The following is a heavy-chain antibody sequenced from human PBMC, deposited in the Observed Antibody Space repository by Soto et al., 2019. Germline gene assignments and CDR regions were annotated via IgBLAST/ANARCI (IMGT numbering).Heavy chain of an antibody. J-gene: IGHJ6*03. D-gene: IGHD3-10*01. V-gene: IGHV3-9*01. CDR2: ISWNSGSI. CDR3: AKAFGSSSGNYYYYYMDV. Sequence: GGSLRLSCAASGFTFDDYAMHWVRQAPGKGLEWVSGISWNSGSIGYADSVKGRFTISRDNAKNSLYLQMNSLRAEDTALYYCAKAFGSSSGNYYYYYMDVWGKGTTVTVSS. CDR1: GFTFDDYA.